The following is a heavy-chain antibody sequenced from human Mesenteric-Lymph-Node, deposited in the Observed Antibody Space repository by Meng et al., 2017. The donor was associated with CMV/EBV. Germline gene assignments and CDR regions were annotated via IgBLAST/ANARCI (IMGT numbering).Heavy chain of an antibody. CDR2: IYWDDGK. D-gene: IGHD6-19*01. Sequence: CFFSGFSLSTSGVGVGWIRQPPGKALEWLALIYWDDGKRYSPSLKSRLTITKDTSRNQVVLTMATMDPVDTATYYCARANSSGPFDYWGQGTLVTVSS. J-gene: IGHJ4*02. CDR3: ARANSSGPFDY. CDR1: GFSLSTSGVG. V-gene: IGHV2-5*02.